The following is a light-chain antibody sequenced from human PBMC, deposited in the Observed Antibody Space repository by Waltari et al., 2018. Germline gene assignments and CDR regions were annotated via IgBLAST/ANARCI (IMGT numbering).Light chain of an antibody. CDR3: SSYISSSTLEL. V-gene: IGLV2-14*03. CDR2: DVS. CDR1: SSDVGGYNY. Sequence: QSALTQPASVSGSPGQSITISCTGTSSDVGGYNYVSWYQQYPGKAPKLMIYDVSNRPSGVSNRFSDSKSGNTASLTISGLQAEDEADYYCSSYISSSTLELFGGGTSLTVL. J-gene: IGLJ2*01.